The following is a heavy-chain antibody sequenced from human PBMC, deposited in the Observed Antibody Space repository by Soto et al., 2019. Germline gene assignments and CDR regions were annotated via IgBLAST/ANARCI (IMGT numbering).Heavy chain of an antibody. CDR1: GYTFTSYA. Sequence: GASVKVSCKASGYTFTSYAMHWVRQAPGQRLEWMGWINAGNGNTKYSQKFQGRVTITRDTSASTAYMELTSLTSDDRAVYYCAKNGQPPYYYYGMDVWGQGTTVTVSS. J-gene: IGHJ6*02. V-gene: IGHV1-3*01. CDR3: AKNGQPPYYYYGMDV. D-gene: IGHD2-8*01. CDR2: INAGNGNT.